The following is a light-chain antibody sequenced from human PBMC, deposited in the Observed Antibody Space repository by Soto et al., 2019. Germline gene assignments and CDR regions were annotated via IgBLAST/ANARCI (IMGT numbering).Light chain of an antibody. CDR1: QSVTSGY. CDR3: QQCGSSLYT. V-gene: IGKV3-20*01. Sequence: EIVLTQSPGTLSLSPGERATLSCRASQSVTSGYLAWYQQKPGQAPRLLIYAASSRATGIPDRFSGSGSGTDFTLTISRLEPEDFAVYYCQQCGSSLYTFGQGTKLEIK. J-gene: IGKJ2*01. CDR2: AAS.